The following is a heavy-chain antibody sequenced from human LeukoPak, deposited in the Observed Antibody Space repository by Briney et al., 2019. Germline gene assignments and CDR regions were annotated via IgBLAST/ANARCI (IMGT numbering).Heavy chain of an antibody. Sequence: GGSLRLSCAASGFTFSSYWMSWVRQAPGKGLEWVANIKQDGSEKYYVDSVKGRFTISRDNAKNSLYLEMNSLRADDTAVYFCARSSLERHYSFDYWGRGTLVTVSS. CDR2: IKQDGSEK. J-gene: IGHJ4*02. V-gene: IGHV3-7*01. CDR1: GFTFSSYW. CDR3: ARSSLERHYSFDY. D-gene: IGHD1-1*01.